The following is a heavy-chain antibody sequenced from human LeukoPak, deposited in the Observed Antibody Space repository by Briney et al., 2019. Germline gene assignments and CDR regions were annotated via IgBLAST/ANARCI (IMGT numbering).Heavy chain of an antibody. Sequence: GGSLRLSCAASGFTFSDYYMSWIRQAPGKGLGWVSYISSSGSTIYYAASVKGRFTISRDNAKTSLYLQMNSLRAEDTAVYYCARAQGGRDIVVVPAAISNYYGMDVWGQGTTVTVSS. V-gene: IGHV3-11*01. J-gene: IGHJ6*02. CDR3: ARAQGGRDIVVVPAAISNYYGMDV. D-gene: IGHD2-2*02. CDR1: GFTFSDYY. CDR2: ISSSGSTI.